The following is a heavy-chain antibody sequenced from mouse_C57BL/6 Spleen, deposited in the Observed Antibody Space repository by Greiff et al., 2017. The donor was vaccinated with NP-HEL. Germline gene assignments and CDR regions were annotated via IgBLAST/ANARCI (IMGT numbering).Heavy chain of an antibody. CDR3: TTPPPLYYGSSPCAY. D-gene: IGHD1-1*01. CDR1: GFNIKDYY. CDR2: LDPEDGDT. J-gene: IGHJ3*01. V-gene: IGHV14-1*01. Sequence: EVQLQQSGAELVRPGASVKLSCTASGFNIKDYYMHWVKQRPEQGLEWIGRLDPEDGDTEYAPKFQGKATMTAETSSNTAYMQLSSLTSEDTAVYYCTTPPPLYYGSSPCAYWGQGTLVTVSA.